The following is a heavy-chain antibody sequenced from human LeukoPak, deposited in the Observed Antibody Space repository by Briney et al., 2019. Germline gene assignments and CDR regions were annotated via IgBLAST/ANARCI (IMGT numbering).Heavy chain of an antibody. J-gene: IGHJ6*02. V-gene: IGHV4-39*01. CDR3: WRHVINGWDYYYGLEV. CDR2: IFHSGGT. CDR1: GGSISSDGVY. Sequence: ASETLSLTCTVSGGSISSDGVYWGWVRQPPGTGLEWIGSIFHSGGTYYNPSLKSRVSIPVDTSKNQFSLKLNSVTAADTAVYYCWRHVINGWDYYYGLEVWGQGTTVTVSS. D-gene: IGHD6-19*01.